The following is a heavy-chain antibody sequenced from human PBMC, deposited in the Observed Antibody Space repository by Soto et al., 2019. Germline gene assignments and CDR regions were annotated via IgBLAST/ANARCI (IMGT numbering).Heavy chain of an antibody. Sequence: QITLKESGPTLVRPTQTLTLTCTFSGFSLSTSGVGVGWIRQPPGKALEWLALIYWDDDHRYSPSLKTRLTITKDTSKNQVVLTMTKLDPADTATYYCARELYSSTYFYSWGQGTLVTVSS. CDR2: IYWDDDH. CDR1: GFSLSTSGVG. V-gene: IGHV2-5*02. CDR3: ARELYSSTYFYS. J-gene: IGHJ4*02. D-gene: IGHD6-13*01.